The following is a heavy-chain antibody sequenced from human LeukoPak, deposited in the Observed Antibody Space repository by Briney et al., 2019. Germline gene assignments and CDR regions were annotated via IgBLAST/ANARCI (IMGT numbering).Heavy chain of an antibody. CDR3: AREKGSAAGTLDY. V-gene: IGHV1-2*02. Sequence: ASVKVSCKASGYTFTGSYMHWVRRAPGQGLEWMGWINPNSGGTNYAQKFQGRVTMTRDTSISTAYMELSRLRSDDTAVYYCAREKGSAAGTLDYWGQGTLVTVSS. CDR1: GYTFTGSY. CDR2: INPNSGGT. J-gene: IGHJ4*02. D-gene: IGHD6-13*01.